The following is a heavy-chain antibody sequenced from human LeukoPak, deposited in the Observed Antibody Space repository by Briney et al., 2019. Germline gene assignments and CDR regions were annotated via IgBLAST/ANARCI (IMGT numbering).Heavy chain of an antibody. CDR3: ARGRSLLYDYVWGSYRYHYFDY. V-gene: IGHV4-34*01. CDR1: GGSFSGYY. J-gene: IGHJ4*02. Sequence: PSETLSLTCAVYGGSFSGYYWSWIRQPPGKGLEWMGEINHSGSTNYNPSLKSRVTISVDTSKNQFSLKLSSVTAADTAVYYCARGRSLLYDYVWGSYRYHYFDYWGQGTLVTVSS. D-gene: IGHD3-16*02. CDR2: INHSGST.